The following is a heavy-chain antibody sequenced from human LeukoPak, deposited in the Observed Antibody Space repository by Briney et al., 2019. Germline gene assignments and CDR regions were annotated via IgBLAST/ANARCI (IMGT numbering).Heavy chain of an antibody. V-gene: IGHV5-51*01. CDR3: ATWGRNGYFGMDV. CDR1: GYSFTSYW. Sequence: GESLKISCKGSGYSFTSYWIGWVRQMPGKGLEWMGIIYPGDSDTTYSPSFQGQVTISADKSISTAYLQWSSLKASDSAMYYCATWGRNGYFGMDVWGQGTPVIVSS. D-gene: IGHD1-1*01. J-gene: IGHJ6*02. CDR2: IYPGDSDT.